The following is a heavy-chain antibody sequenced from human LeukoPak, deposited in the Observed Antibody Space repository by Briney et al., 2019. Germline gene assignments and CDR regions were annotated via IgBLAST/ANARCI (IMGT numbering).Heavy chain of an antibody. CDR2: ISGSGGST. D-gene: IGHD6-19*01. CDR1: GFTFSSYA. Sequence: GGSLRLSCAASGFTFSSYAMSWVRQAPGKGLEWVSAISGSGGSTYYADSVKGRFTISRDNSKNTLYLQMNSLRAEDTAVYYCAKVPGQWLKGASSGMDVWGQGTTVTVSS. J-gene: IGHJ6*02. CDR3: AKVPGQWLKGASSGMDV. V-gene: IGHV3-23*01.